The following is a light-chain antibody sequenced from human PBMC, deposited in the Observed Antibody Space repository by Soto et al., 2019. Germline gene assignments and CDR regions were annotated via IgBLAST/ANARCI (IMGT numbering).Light chain of an antibody. Sequence: ILMTQSPATLSVSPGERATLSCRASQSVXSSYRAVYQQKPGKAPGLPLYGVSSRATGTPDRFSGSGSGTDFTITISRLEPEDFAVYHCQQYDSSPTFGQGTKVDI. J-gene: IGKJ1*01. CDR2: GVS. CDR3: QQYDSSPT. CDR1: QSVXSSY. V-gene: IGKV3-20*01.